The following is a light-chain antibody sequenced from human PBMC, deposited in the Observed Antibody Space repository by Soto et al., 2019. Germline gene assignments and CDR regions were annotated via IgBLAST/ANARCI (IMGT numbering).Light chain of an antibody. V-gene: IGKV3-15*01. Sequence: EVVMTQSPATLSVSPGERVTLSCRASESVSNNLAWYQQKPGQAPRLLIHAASSRATGIPARLSGTGAGTEFTLTISSLQSEDFAVYYCQQYNRWPWTFGQGTKLEIK. CDR1: ESVSNN. CDR3: QQYNRWPWT. CDR2: AAS. J-gene: IGKJ1*01.